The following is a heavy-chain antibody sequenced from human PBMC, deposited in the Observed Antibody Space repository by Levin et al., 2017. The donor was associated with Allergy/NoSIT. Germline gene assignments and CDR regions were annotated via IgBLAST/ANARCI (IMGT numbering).Heavy chain of an antibody. CDR3: AKDRPCSGGSCYRGVFDS. Sequence: GGSLRLSCAASGFTFSGYWMTWVRQAPGKGLEWVANIREDGGEKYYADSVKGRFTISRDNAKNSVFLQISSLRAEDTAVYYCAKDRPCSGGSCYRGVFDSWGQGPQVTVSS. V-gene: IGHV3-7*03. J-gene: IGHJ4*02. CDR1: GFTFSGYW. D-gene: IGHD2-15*01. CDR2: IREDGGEK.